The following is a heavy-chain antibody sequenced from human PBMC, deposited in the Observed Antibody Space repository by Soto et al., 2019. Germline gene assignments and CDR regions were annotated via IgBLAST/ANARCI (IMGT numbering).Heavy chain of an antibody. CDR2: TYNRSKWYN. J-gene: IGHJ6*02. CDR3: ARDRDIVVVPAAIYYYGMDV. D-gene: IGHD2-2*01. V-gene: IGHV6-1*01. CDR1: GGSVSSNSAA. Sequence: PSQTLSLTCAISGGSVSSNSAAWNWIRQSPSRGLEWLGRTYNRSKWYNDYAVSVKSRITINPDTSKNQFSLQLNSVTPEDTAVYYCARDRDIVVVPAAIYYYGMDVWGQGTTVTVSS.